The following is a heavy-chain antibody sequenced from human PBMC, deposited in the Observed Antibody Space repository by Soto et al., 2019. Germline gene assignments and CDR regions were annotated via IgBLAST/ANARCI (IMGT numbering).Heavy chain of an antibody. CDR1: GYTFSNYD. CDR3: AKVARKGSAIDFDY. Sequence: QVQLVQSGAELKKPGASVKVACKASGYTFSNYDMNWVRQATGQGPEWIGWVNPNNGDTGYAQKFQGRVTLTTDIPTPTSYMALTSLRSEDTAIYYCAKVARKGSAIDFDYGGQGTLITVSS. CDR2: VNPNNGDT. V-gene: IGHV1-8*01. J-gene: IGHJ4*02. D-gene: IGHD3-10*01.